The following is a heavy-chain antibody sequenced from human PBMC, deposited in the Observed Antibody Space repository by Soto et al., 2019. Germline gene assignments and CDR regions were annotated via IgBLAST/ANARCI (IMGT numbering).Heavy chain of an antibody. Sequence: EVQLLESGGGLVQPGGSLRLSCAASGFTFSSYAMSWVRQAPGKGLEWVSAISGSGGSTYYADSVKGRFTISRDNSKNPLYLQMNSLGAEDTAVYYCAKDVRPYCSGGSCYSNYFDYWGQGTLVTVSS. J-gene: IGHJ4*02. CDR2: ISGSGGST. CDR1: GFTFSSYA. D-gene: IGHD2-15*01. CDR3: AKDVRPYCSGGSCYSNYFDY. V-gene: IGHV3-23*01.